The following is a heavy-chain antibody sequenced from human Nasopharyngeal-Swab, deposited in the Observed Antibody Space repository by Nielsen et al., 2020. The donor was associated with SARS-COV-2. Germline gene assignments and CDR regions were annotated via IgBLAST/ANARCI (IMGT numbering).Heavy chain of an antibody. V-gene: IGHV4-39*01. CDR3: AKQYYYDSSGYDPRSYYFDY. J-gene: IGHJ4*02. CDR1: GGSISSSSYY. CDR2: IYYSGST. Sequence: SETLSLTCTVSGGSISSSSYYWGWIRQPPGKGLEWIGSIYYSGSTYYNPPLKSRVTISVDTSKNQFSLKLSSVTAADTAVYYCAKQYYYDSSGYDPRSYYFDYWGQGTLVTVSS. D-gene: IGHD3-22*01.